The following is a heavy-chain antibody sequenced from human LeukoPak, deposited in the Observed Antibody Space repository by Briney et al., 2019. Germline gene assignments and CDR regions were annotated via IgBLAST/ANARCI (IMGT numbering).Heavy chain of an antibody. Sequence: SETLSLTCTVSGGSISSYYWSWIRQPAGKGLEWIGRIYTSGSTNYNPSLKSRVTMSVDTSKNQFSLKLSSVTAADTAVYYCAKDSYGPRGGVGYMDVWGKGTTVTVSS. D-gene: IGHD5-18*01. CDR2: IYTSGST. CDR1: GGSISSYY. V-gene: IGHV4-4*07. J-gene: IGHJ6*03. CDR3: AKDSYGPRGGVGYMDV.